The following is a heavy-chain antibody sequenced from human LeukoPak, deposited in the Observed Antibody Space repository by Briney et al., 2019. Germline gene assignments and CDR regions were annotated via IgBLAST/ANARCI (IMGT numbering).Heavy chain of an antibody. D-gene: IGHD3-10*01. CDR1: AFTFSRYA. CDR2: ISGSGGST. V-gene: IGHV3-23*01. J-gene: IGHJ4*02. Sequence: PRGSLRLSCAASAFTFSRYAMSWVRQAPGKGLEWVSAISGSGGSTYYADSVKGRFTISRDNSKNTLYLQMNSLRAEDTAVYYCAKGLWVRGVQTPHFDYWGQGTLVTVSS. CDR3: AKGLWVRGVQTPHFDY.